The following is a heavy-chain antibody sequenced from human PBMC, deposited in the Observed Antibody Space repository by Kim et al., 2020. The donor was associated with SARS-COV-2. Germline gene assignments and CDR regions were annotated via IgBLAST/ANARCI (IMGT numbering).Heavy chain of an antibody. CDR1: GFTLSNSA. CDR3: AKDPEDIVVVKLAMGRRRSRLKFFDP. Sequence: GGSLRLSCVASGFTLSNSALTWVRQAPGKGLEWVSTVTASGGTTYYADSVKGRFTISRDNSKNTLSLHMNSLRAEDTAVYYCAKDPEDIVVVKLAMGRRRSRLKFFDPWGQGTLVTVSS. D-gene: IGHD2-15*01. CDR2: VTASGGTT. V-gene: IGHV3-23*01. J-gene: IGHJ5*02.